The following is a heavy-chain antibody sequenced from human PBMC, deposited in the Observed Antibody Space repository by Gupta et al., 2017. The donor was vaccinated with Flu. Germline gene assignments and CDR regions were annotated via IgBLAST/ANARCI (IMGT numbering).Heavy chain of an antibody. CDR3: ARETSSGWYEDYGMDV. Sequence: QVQLQQSGPGLVKPSQTLSLTCAISGDSVSSNSAAWNWMRQSPSRGLEWLGRTYYRSKWYNDYALSVKSRIIINPDTSKNQFSLQLNSVTPEDTAVYYCARETSSGWYEDYGMDVWGQGTTVTVSS. CDR1: GDSVSSNSAA. D-gene: IGHD6-19*01. V-gene: IGHV6-1*01. CDR2: TYYRSKWYN. J-gene: IGHJ6*02.